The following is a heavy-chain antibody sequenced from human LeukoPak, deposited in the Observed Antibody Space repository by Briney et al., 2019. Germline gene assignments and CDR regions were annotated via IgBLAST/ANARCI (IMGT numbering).Heavy chain of an antibody. J-gene: IGHJ4*02. Sequence: PGGSLRLSCAASGFTSDDYGMSWVRQAPGKGLEWVSGINWNGGSTGYADSVKGRFTISRDNAKNSLYLQMNSLRAEDTALYYCARVGGYSYGLDYFDYWGQGTLVTVSS. CDR1: GFTSDDYG. D-gene: IGHD5-18*01. CDR3: ARVGGYSYGLDYFDY. V-gene: IGHV3-20*04. CDR2: INWNGGST.